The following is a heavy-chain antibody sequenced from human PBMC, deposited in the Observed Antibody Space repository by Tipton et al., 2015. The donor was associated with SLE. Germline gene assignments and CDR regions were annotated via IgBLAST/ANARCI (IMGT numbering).Heavy chain of an antibody. CDR2: INHSGST. J-gene: IGHJ5*02. CDR3: ARDPPRRFDP. Sequence: TLSLTCTVSGGSISGYYWSWIRQPPGKGPEWIGEINHSGSTNYNPSLKSRVTISVDTSKNQFSLKLSSVSAADTAVYYCARDPPRRFDPWGQGTLVTVSS. V-gene: IGHV4-34*01. CDR1: GGSISGYY.